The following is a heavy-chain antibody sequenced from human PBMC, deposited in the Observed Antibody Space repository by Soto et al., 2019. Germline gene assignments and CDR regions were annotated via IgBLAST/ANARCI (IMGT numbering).Heavy chain of an antibody. CDR1: GGSFSGYY. CDR2: INHSGST. D-gene: IGHD2-15*01. CDR3: ARGPYCSGGSCYWGFDY. Sequence: QVQLQQWGAGLLKPSETLSLTCAVYGGSFSGYYWSWLRQPPGKGLEWIGEINHSGSTNYNPSLKSRVTISVDTSKNQFSLNLTSVTAADTAVYYCARGPYCSGGSCYWGFDYWGQGTLVTVSS. J-gene: IGHJ4*02. V-gene: IGHV4-34*01.